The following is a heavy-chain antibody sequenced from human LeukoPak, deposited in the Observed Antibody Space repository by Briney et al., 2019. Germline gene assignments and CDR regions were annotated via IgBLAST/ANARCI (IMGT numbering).Heavy chain of an antibody. V-gene: IGHV3-23*01. CDR3: AKGCGAIRAFDI. Sequence: GGSLRLSCAASGFTFSSSAMSWVRQAPGKGLEWVSAITGSASSTYYADSVKGRFTISRDNSKNTLYLQMNSLRAEDTAVYYCAKGCGAIRAFDIWGQGTMVTVSS. CDR2: ITGSASST. J-gene: IGHJ3*02. CDR1: GFTFSSSA. D-gene: IGHD3-10*01.